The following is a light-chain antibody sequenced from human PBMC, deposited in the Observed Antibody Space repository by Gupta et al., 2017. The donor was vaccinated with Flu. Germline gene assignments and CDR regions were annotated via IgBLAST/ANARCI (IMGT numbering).Light chain of an antibody. J-gene: IGKJ3*01. CDR2: DAS. V-gene: IGKV1-33*01. CDR3: HQYEDCPHFT. CDR1: EDIRKY. Sequence: SLSASVGDRVAITCQANEDIRKYLNWYKQKPGKAPKLLIYDASNWETGVPSRFSGIGSGREFTLTISSRQEEDKATYYCHQYEDCPHFTFGHGTKVDVK.